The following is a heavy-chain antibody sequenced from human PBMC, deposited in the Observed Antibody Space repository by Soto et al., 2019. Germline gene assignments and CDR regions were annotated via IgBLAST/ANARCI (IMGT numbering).Heavy chain of an antibody. CDR1: GFTFSDYY. D-gene: IGHD6-13*01. CDR3: AYSSTHFDY. Sequence: GGSLRLSCAASGFTFSDYYMSWFRQAPGKGLEWVSFISSSSSYTNYADSVKGRFTISRDNAKNSLYLQMNSLRAEDTAVYYCAYSSTHFDYWGQGTLVTVSS. CDR2: ISSSSSYT. J-gene: IGHJ4*02. V-gene: IGHV3-11*03.